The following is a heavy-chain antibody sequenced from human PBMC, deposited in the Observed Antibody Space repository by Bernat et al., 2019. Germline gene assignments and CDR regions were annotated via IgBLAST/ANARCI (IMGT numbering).Heavy chain of an antibody. CDR1: GFTFSSYW. Sequence: VELVESGGGVVQPGRSLRLSCAASGFTFSSYWMHWVRQAPGKGLVWVSRINSDGSSTSYADSVKGRFTISRDNAKNTLYLQMNSLRAEDTAVYYCARDTRDSTLRSYWYFDLWGRGTLVTVSS. V-gene: IGHV3-74*01. J-gene: IGHJ2*01. D-gene: IGHD6-13*01. CDR3: ARDTRDSTLRSYWYFDL. CDR2: INSDGSST.